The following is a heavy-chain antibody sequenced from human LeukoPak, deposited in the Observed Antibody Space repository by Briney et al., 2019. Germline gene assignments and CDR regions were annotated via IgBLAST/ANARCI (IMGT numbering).Heavy chain of an antibody. J-gene: IGHJ6*02. V-gene: IGHV3-9*01. CDR2: ISWNSGSI. Sequence: GGSLRLSCAASGFTFSSYGMHWVRQAPGKGLERVSGISWNSGSIGYADSVKGRFTISRDNAKNSLYLQMNSLRAEDTALYYCAKDIAGDYYGSGSYYFYYYGMDVWGQGTTVTVSS. CDR3: AKDIAGDYYGSGSYYFYYYGMDV. CDR1: GFTFSSYG. D-gene: IGHD3-10*01.